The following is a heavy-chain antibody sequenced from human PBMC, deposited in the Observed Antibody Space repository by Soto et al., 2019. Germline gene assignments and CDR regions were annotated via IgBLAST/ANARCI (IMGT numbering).Heavy chain of an antibody. V-gene: IGHV3-21*01. CDR1: AFTFGSHT. Sequence: EAHLVESGGGLAKPGGSLRLSCEASAFTFGSHTMNWVRQAPGKGLEWVSSINSGGTRTFYADSVKGRFTISRDNAKNSLYLQMNSLRAEDTAVYYCAREVQPGVRREYDYWGQGTLVTVSS. CDR3: AREVQPGVRREYDY. CDR2: INSGGTRT. J-gene: IGHJ4*02. D-gene: IGHD3-10*01.